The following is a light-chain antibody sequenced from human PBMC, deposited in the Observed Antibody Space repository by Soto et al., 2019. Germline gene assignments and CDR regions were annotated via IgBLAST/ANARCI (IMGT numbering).Light chain of an antibody. J-gene: IGLJ2*01. CDR1: SSDFGGYNY. V-gene: IGLV2-14*01. CDR3: SSYTRSSTYVV. Sequence: QSALTQPASVSGSPGQSITISCTGTSSDFGGYNYVSWYQQHPGKAPKLMIYDVSNRPSGVSNRFSGSKSGNTASLTISGLQAEDEADYYCSSYTRSSTYVVFGGGTKLTVL. CDR2: DVS.